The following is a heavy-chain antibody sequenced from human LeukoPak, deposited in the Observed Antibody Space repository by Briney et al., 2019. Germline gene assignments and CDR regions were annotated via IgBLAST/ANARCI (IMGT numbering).Heavy chain of an antibody. CDR2: IYYSGST. CDR1: GGSISGSISSYY. J-gene: IGHJ5*02. Sequence: SETLSLTCTVSGGSISGSISSYYWNWIRQPPGKGLGWIGYIYYSGSTNYNPSLKSRVTISVDTSKNQFSLKMTSVTAADTAVYYCARTSGIWFEDDPWGQGTLVTVSS. D-gene: IGHD3-10*01. V-gene: IGHV4-61*05. CDR3: ARTSGIWFEDDP.